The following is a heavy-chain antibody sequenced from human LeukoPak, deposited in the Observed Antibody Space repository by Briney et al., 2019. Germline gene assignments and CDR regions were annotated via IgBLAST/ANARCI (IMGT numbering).Heavy chain of an antibody. CDR2: ISYDGSNK. CDR1: GFTFSSYG. Sequence: GGSLRLSCAASGFTFSSYGMHWVRQAPGKGLEWVAVISYDGSNKYYADSVKGRFTISRDNSKNTLYLQMNSLRAVDTAVYYCAKDKSGGYSYGGFDYWGQGTLVTVSS. J-gene: IGHJ4*02. D-gene: IGHD5-18*01. CDR3: AKDKSGGYSYGGFDY. V-gene: IGHV3-30*18.